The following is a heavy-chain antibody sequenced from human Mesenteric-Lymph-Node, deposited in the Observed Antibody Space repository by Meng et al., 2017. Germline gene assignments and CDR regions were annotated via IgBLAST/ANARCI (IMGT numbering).Heavy chain of an antibody. CDR1: GFTFSSYA. Sequence: GESLKISCAASGFTFSSYAMHWVRQAPGKGLEWVAVISYDGSNKYYADSVKRRFTISRDNSKNTLYLQMNSLRAEDTAVYYCARPPYIAVAGTEADAFAIWGQGTMVTVSS. CDR3: ARPPYIAVAGTEADAFAI. V-gene: IGHV3-30*04. CDR2: ISYDGSNK. J-gene: IGHJ3*02. D-gene: IGHD6-19*01.